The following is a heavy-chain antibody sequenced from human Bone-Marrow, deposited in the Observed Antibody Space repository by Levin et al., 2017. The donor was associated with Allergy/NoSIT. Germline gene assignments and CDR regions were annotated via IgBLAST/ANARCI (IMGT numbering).Heavy chain of an antibody. V-gene: IGHV4-39*01. CDR3: ARLPSATSHFDL. CDR1: GGSISSTAFS. CDR2: IFSSGNL. Sequence: PSETLSLTCSVSGGSISSTAFSWAWIRQPPGKGLEWIGTIFSSGNLYYSPSLKSRLTISIDTSENYFSLQLTSVTAADTAVYYCARLPSATSHFDLWGQGFLVTVSS. D-gene: IGHD2/OR15-2a*01. J-gene: IGHJ4*02.